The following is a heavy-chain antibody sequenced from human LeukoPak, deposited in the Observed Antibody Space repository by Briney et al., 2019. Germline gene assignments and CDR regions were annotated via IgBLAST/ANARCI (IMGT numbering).Heavy chain of an antibody. J-gene: IGHJ4*02. Sequence: GASVKVSCKASGYTFTDYYMLWVRQAPGQGLEWMGWINPNSGGTNYAQKFKGRVTLTRDTSITTAYMELSSLRPDDAAVYYCARGSYSESSAYSPYSWGQGTLITVSS. D-gene: IGHD3-22*01. CDR1: GYTFTDYY. V-gene: IGHV1-2*02. CDR2: INPNSGGT. CDR3: ARGSYSESSAYSPYS.